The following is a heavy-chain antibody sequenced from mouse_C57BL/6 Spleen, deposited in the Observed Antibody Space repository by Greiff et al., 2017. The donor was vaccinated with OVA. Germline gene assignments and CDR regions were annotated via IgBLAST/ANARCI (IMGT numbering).Heavy chain of an antibody. Sequence: EQLKESGPGLAKPSQTLSLTCSVTGYSITSDYWNWIRKFPGHKLEYMGYISYSGSTYYNPSLKSRISITRDTSKNQYYLQLNSVTTEDTATYYCARAYYSNYGYAMDYWGQGTSVTVSS. V-gene: IGHV3-8*01. CDR2: ISYSGST. CDR1: GYSITSDY. D-gene: IGHD2-5*01. J-gene: IGHJ4*01. CDR3: ARAYYSNYGYAMDY.